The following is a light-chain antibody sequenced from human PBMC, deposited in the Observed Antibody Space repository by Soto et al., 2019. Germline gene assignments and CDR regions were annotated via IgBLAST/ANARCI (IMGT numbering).Light chain of an antibody. V-gene: IGLV2-11*01. CDR2: DVS. J-gene: IGLJ1*01. CDR3: CSYAGSYTHYV. Sequence: QSALTQPRSVSGSPGQSVTISCTGTSSDVGGYNYVSWYQQHPGKAPKLMIYDVSKRPSGVPDRFSGSKCGNTASLTISGLQDEDEADYYYCSYAGSYTHYVFGTGIKLTVL. CDR1: SSDVGGYNY.